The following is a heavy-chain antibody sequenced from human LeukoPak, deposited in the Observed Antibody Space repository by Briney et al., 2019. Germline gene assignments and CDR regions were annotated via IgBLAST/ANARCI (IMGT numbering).Heavy chain of an antibody. D-gene: IGHD6-19*01. CDR3: ASAGRDYSSGWC. Sequence: ASVKVSCKASGYTFTGYYMHWVRQAPGQGLEWIGWINPNSGGTNYAQKLQGRVTMTRDTSISTAYMELSRLRSDDTAVYYCASAGRDYSSGWCWGQGTLVTVSS. CDR1: GYTFTGYY. CDR2: INPNSGGT. J-gene: IGHJ4*02. V-gene: IGHV1-2*02.